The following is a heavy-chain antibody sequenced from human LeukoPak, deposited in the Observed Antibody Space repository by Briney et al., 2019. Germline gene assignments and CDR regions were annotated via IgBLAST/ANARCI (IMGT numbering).Heavy chain of an antibody. CDR1: GFTFSDYY. D-gene: IGHD3-22*01. CDR2: ISSSGSTI. CDR3: ARDTRMIVVVKRYGMDV. V-gene: IGHV3-11*01. Sequence: PGGSLRLSCAASGFTFSDYYMSWIRQAPGKGLEWVSYISSSGSTIYYADSVKGRFTISRDNAKNSLYLQMNSLRAEDTAVYYCARDTRMIVVVKRYGMDVWGQGTTVTVSS. J-gene: IGHJ6*02.